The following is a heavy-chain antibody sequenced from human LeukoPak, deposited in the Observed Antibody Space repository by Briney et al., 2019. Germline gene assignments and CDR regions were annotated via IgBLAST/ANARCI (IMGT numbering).Heavy chain of an antibody. CDR3: TRSPCGGDCLIPENY. D-gene: IGHD2-21*02. CDR1: GFTFGDYA. V-gene: IGHV3-49*04. Sequence: PPGGSLRLSCTASGFTFGDYAMSWVRQAPGKGLEWVGFIRSKAYGGTTEYAASVKGRFTISRDDSKSIAYLQMNSLKTEDTAVYYCTRSPCGGDCLIPENYWGQGTLVTVSS. CDR2: IRSKAYGGTT. J-gene: IGHJ4*02.